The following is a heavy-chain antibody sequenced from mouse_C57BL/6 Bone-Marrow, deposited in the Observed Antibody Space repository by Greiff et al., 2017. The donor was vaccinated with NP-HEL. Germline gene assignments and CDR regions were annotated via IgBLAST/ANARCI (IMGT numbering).Heavy chain of an antibody. D-gene: IGHD2-2*01. V-gene: IGHV1-64*01. Sequence: VQLQQPGAELVKPGASVKLSCKASGYTFTSYWMHWVKQRPGQGLEWIGMIHPNSGSTNYNEKFKSKATLTVDKSSSTAYMQLSSLTSEDSSVYYCEGYGYDGFAYWGQGTLVTVSA. CDR3: EGYGYDGFAY. CDR2: IHPNSGST. J-gene: IGHJ3*01. CDR1: GYTFTSYW.